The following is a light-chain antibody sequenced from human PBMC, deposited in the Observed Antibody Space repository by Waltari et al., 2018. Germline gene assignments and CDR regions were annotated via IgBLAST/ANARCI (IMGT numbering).Light chain of an antibody. CDR1: SLRSSY. Sequence: SSELTHDPAVSVALGQTVRITCQGASLRSSYASWYQQKPGQAPVLVIYGKTNRPSGIPDRFSGSTSRNTASLTITGAQAEDEADYYCFSRDSSGNLGVFGGGTKLTVL. CDR2: GKT. J-gene: IGLJ3*02. V-gene: IGLV3-19*01. CDR3: FSRDSSGNLGV.